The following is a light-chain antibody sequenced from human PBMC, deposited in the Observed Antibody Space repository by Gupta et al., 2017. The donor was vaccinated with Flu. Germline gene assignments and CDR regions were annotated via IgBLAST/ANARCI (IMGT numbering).Light chain of an antibody. CDR2: DVS. CDR3: CSYAGSYTFVV. Sequence: SSDVGGYNYVSWYQQHPGKAPKLMIYDVSKRPSGVPDRFSGSKSGNTASLTISGLQAEDEAEYYCCSYAGSYTFVVFGGGTKLTVL. CDR1: SSDVGGYNY. V-gene: IGLV2-11*01. J-gene: IGLJ2*01.